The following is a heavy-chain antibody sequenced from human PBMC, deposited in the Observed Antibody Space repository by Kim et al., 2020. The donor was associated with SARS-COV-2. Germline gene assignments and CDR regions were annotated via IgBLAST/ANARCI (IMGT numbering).Heavy chain of an antibody. CDR1: GYPFSNYG. CDR2: ISPYNGNT. Sequence: ASVKVSCKTSGYPFSNYGFGWVRQAPGQGPEWMGWISPYNGNTYYAEKFQGRVFMTTDTASRTAYMDLRSLTSDDTAIYYCAREGYYHGSGTYSPPKYYGMDVWGQGTTVIVSS. J-gene: IGHJ6*02. V-gene: IGHV1-18*04. CDR3: AREGYYHGSGTYSPPKYYGMDV. D-gene: IGHD3-10*01.